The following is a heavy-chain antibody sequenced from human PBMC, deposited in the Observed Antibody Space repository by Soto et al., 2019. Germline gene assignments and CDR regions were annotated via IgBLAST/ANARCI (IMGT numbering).Heavy chain of an antibody. CDR1: GASVSSGENY. CDR3: VRDLAHGYRGKV. D-gene: IGHD5-18*01. CDR2: ICDSGIT. Sequence: SETLSLTCSVSGASVSSGENYWIWLRQPPGKGLEWLVYICDSGITYYTPASKSPVTLSMARPQNQVSLKSRSVTAAAAADYSCVRDLAHGYRGKVWGHGTLVT. J-gene: IGHJ3*01. V-gene: IGHV4-30-4*08.